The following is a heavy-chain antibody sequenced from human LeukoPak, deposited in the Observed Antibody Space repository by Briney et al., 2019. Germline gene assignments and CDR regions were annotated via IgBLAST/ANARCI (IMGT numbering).Heavy chain of an antibody. D-gene: IGHD5-18*01. Sequence: GSLRLSCAASGFTFSDYYMSWIRQAPGKRLEWVSYISSSGSTIYYADSVKGRFTVSRDNSKNTLYLQMNSLRADDTAVYYCARDSRWIQFDYWGQGTLVTVSS. V-gene: IGHV3-11*01. CDR1: GFTFSDYY. CDR3: ARDSRWIQFDY. J-gene: IGHJ4*02. CDR2: ISSSGSTI.